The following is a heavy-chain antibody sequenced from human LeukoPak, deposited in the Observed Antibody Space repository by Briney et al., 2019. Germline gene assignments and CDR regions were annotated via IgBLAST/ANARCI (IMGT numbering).Heavy chain of an antibody. CDR1: GFTFSSYE. J-gene: IGHJ4*02. CDR3: ASDYYYGSGSYPRFEY. Sequence: GGSLRLSCAASGFTFSSYEMNWVRQAPGKGLEWVAVISTDGKETYYADSVKGRFIISRDNSKSTLSLQMNSLRPDDTAVYYCASDYYYGSGSYPRFEYWGQGTLVTVSS. CDR2: ISTDGKET. D-gene: IGHD3-10*01. V-gene: IGHV3-30*04.